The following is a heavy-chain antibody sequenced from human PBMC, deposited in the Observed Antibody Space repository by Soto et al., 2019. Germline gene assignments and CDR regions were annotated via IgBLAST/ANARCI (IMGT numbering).Heavy chain of an antibody. CDR1: GCIFSNYG. V-gene: IGHV3-30*03. Sequence: QVQLVESGGGVVQPGRSLRLSCVGSGCIFSNYGMHWVRQAPGNGLEWVAFISYDGSDILYADSVKGRFTISRDNSKSTLFLHMNRPTAEDTAIYFCAIVRVADSPLDHWGQGTLVTVSS. J-gene: IGHJ4*02. D-gene: IGHD3-10*02. CDR3: AIVRVADSPLDH. CDR2: ISYDGSDI.